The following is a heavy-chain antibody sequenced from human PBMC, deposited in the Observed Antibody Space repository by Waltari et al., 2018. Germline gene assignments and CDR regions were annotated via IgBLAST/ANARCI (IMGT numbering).Heavy chain of an antibody. Sequence: EAQLVESGGGLAQPGGSLRLSCEASGFTFSSYEMNWVRQAPGRGLEWISYIHNSGATTHYADSVKGRFTISRDNAKSTLFLQMNNLRDEDTAMYYCARDQSGSLHPYWFFTLWGRGTLVTVSS. CDR2: IHNSGATT. V-gene: IGHV3-48*03. CDR3: ARDQSGSLHPYWFFTL. CDR1: GFTFSSYE. D-gene: IGHD5-12*01. J-gene: IGHJ2*01.